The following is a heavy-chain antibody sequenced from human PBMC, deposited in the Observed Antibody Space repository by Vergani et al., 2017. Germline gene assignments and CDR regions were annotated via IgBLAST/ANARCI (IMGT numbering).Heavy chain of an antibody. J-gene: IGHJ6*03. V-gene: IGHV4-34*01. CDR3: ARLGSTPIKTAAAGGNYYDSMDV. Sequence: QVQLQQWGAGLLKPSETLSLTCAVYGGSFSGYYWSWICQPPGKGLEWIGEINHSGSTNYNPSLKSRVTISVDTSKNPFSLKLSSVTAADTAVYYCARLGSTPIKTAAAGGNYYDSMDVWGKGTTVTVSS. D-gene: IGHD6-13*01. CDR1: GGSFSGYY. CDR2: INHSGST.